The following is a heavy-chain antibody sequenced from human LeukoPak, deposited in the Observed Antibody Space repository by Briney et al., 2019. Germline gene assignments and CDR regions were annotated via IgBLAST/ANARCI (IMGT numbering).Heavy chain of an antibody. J-gene: IGHJ4*02. CDR1: GGSISSYY. Sequence: ASETLSLTCTVSGGSISSYYWSWIRQPPGKGLEWIGYIYYSGSTNYNPSLKSRVTMSVDTSKNQFSLKLSSVTAADTAVYYCARDNPYGSGSYYIFWGQGTLVTVSS. D-gene: IGHD3-10*01. CDR2: IYYSGST. CDR3: ARDNPYGSGSYYIF. V-gene: IGHV4-59*12.